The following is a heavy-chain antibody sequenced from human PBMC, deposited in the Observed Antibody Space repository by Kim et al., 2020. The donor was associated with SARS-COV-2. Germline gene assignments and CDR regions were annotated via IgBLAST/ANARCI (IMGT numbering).Heavy chain of an antibody. D-gene: IGHD3-10*01. CDR3: AREYYASAFNWFDP. Sequence: NPSLKSRVSISIYTSKSQFSLKLTSVTAADTGVYYCAREYYASAFNWFDPWGQGTLVIVSS. V-gene: IGHV4-34*01. J-gene: IGHJ5*02.